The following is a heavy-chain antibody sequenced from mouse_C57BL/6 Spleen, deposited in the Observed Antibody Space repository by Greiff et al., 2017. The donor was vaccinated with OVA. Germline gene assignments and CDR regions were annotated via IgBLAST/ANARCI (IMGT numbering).Heavy chain of an antibody. Sequence: EVHLVESGGGLVQPGGSLSLSCAASGFTFTDYYMSWVRQPPGKALEWLGFIRNKANGYTTEYSASVKGRFTISRDNSQSILYLQMNALRAEDSATYYCARSPYDYDVGAMDYWGQGTSVTVSS. D-gene: IGHD2-4*01. J-gene: IGHJ4*01. CDR2: IRNKANGYTT. CDR1: GFTFTDYY. CDR3: ARSPYDYDVGAMDY. V-gene: IGHV7-3*01.